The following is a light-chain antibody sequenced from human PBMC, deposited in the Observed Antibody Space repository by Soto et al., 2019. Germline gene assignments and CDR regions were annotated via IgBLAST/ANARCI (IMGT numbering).Light chain of an antibody. V-gene: IGKV3-20*01. J-gene: IGKJ5*01. CDR3: QQYENSPIT. CDR1: HSLSSNF. CDR2: GAS. Sequence: PGERASLSCGASHSLSSNFLAWYQQKPGQAPRLLIYGASSRATGIPDRFSGTGSETDFTLTINRLEPEDFAVYYCQQYENSPITFGQGTRLEIK.